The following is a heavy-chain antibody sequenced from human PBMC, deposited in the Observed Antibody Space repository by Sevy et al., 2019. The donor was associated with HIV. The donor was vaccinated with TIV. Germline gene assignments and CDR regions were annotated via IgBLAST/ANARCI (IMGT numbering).Heavy chain of an antibody. V-gene: IGHV4-59*01. CDR1: GGSISSYY. J-gene: IGHJ5*02. Sequence: SETLSLTCTVSGGSISSYYWSWIRQPPGKGLEWIGYIYYSGSTNYNPSLKSRVTISVDTSKNRFSLKLSSVTAADTPVYYCARLITIFGVAEDNWFDPWGQGTLVTVSS. D-gene: IGHD3-3*01. CDR2: IYYSGST. CDR3: ARLITIFGVAEDNWFDP.